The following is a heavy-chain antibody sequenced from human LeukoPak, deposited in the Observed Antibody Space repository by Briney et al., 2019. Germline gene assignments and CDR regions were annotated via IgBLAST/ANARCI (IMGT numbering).Heavy chain of an antibody. CDR2: INPGGGST. D-gene: IGHD4-23*01. Sequence: ASVKVSCKASGYTFISYYIHWVRQAPGQGLEWMGIINPGGGSTTYAQKFQGRVTMTRDTSTSTVYMELSSLRSEDTAIYYCARGGDNSYSDYWGQGTLVTVSS. CDR1: GYTFISYY. V-gene: IGHV1-46*01. J-gene: IGHJ4*02. CDR3: ARGGDNSYSDY.